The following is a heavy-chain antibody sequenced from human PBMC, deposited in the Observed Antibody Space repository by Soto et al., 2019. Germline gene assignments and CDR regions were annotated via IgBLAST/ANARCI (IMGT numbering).Heavy chain of an antibody. CDR3: ARGPPFIAARRGYYYYGMDV. CDR2: IYYSGST. Sequence: SETLSLTCTVSGGSVSSGSYYWSWIRQPPGKGLEWIGYIYYSGSTNYNPSLKSRVTISVDTSKNQFSLKLSSVTAADTAVYYCARGPPFIAARRGYYYYGMDVWGQGTTVTVSS. CDR1: GGSVSSGSYY. V-gene: IGHV4-61*01. J-gene: IGHJ6*02. D-gene: IGHD6-6*01.